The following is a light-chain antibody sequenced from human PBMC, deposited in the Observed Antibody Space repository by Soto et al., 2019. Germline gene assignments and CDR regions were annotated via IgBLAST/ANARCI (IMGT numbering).Light chain of an antibody. Sequence: DIQMTQSPSSLSASVGGRVSITCQASQDIRTSLSWFQQKPGRAPRLLIYGASYLETGVPSRFRGSGSGTDFTFTISSLQPEDIATYYCQHYHNLPPFTFGPGTRVDVK. V-gene: IGKV1-33*01. CDR3: QHYHNLPPFT. CDR1: QDIRTS. J-gene: IGKJ3*01. CDR2: GAS.